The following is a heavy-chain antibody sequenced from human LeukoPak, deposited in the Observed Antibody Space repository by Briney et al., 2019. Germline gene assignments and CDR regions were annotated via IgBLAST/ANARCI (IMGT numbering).Heavy chain of an antibody. CDR3: ARAPVYSGTFFDY. CDR2: IYYSGST. Sequence: SETLSLTCTVSGGSVASSGDYYWSWIRQPPGKGLEWIAYIYYSGSTYYNPSRKSPVTISPDTSMNKFSLKLSSVTAADTAVYYCARAPVYSGTFFDYWGQGTLVTVSS. D-gene: IGHD1-26*01. J-gene: IGHJ4*02. CDR1: GGSVASSGDYY. V-gene: IGHV4-30-4*01.